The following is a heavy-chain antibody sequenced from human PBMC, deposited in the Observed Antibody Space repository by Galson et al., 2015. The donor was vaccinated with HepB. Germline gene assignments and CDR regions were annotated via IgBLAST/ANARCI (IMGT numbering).Heavy chain of an antibody. Sequence: SETLSLTCTVSGGSIRSYYWTWIRQPPGKGLEWIGYVYYSGTTNYNPSLKSRVTISVDTSKNQFSLKLSSVTAADTAVYYCARDYTNYGHLDPWGQGTPVIVSS. CDR3: ARDYTNYGHLDP. CDR2: VYYSGTT. D-gene: IGHD4-11*01. J-gene: IGHJ5*02. CDR1: GGSIRSYY. V-gene: IGHV4-59*01.